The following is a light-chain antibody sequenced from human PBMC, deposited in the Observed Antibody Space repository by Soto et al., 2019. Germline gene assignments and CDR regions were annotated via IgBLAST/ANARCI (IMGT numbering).Light chain of an antibody. J-gene: IGLJ2*01. CDR3: SSYTSSSTE. Sequence: QSVLTQPASVSGSPGQSITISCTGTSSGVGGYNYVSWYQQHPGKAPKLMIYDVSNRPSGVSNRFSGSKSGNTASLTISGLQAEDEADYYCSSYTSSSTEFGGGTKVTVL. CDR1: SSGVGGYNY. CDR2: DVS. V-gene: IGLV2-14*01.